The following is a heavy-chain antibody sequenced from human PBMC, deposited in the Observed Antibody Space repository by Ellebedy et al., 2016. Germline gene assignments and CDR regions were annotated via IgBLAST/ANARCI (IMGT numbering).Heavy chain of an antibody. CDR2: LYYSGST. CDR1: GGSISSSGYY. CDR3: ARAHCSSTSCRHSTGPHYGMDV. Sequence: SETLSLTCTVSGGSISSSGYYWGWIRQPPGKGLEWIGSLYYSGSTYYNPSLKSRVTISVAPSKNQFSLKLSSVTAADTAVYYCARAHCSSTSCRHSTGPHYGMDVWGQGTTVTVSS. D-gene: IGHD2-2*01. V-gene: IGHV4-39*01. J-gene: IGHJ6*02.